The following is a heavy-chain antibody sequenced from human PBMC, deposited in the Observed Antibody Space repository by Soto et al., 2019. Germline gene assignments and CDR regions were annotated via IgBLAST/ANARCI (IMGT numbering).Heavy chain of an antibody. CDR3: ARGYGYYYYGMDV. Sequence: PSETLAVACTVSGGTISSYYWSWIRQPAGKGLEWIGRIYTSGSTNYNPSLKSRVTMSVDTSKNQFSLKLSSVTAADTAVYYCARGYGYYYYGMDVWGQGTTVTVSS. V-gene: IGHV4-4*07. D-gene: IGHD4-17*01. J-gene: IGHJ6*02. CDR1: GGTISSYY. CDR2: IYTSGST.